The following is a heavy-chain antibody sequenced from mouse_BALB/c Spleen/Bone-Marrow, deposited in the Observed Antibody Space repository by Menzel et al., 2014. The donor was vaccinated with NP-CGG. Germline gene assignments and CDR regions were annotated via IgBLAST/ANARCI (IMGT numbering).Heavy chain of an antibody. CDR1: GYTFTDYA. CDR2: IGTYYGDA. J-gene: IGHJ3*01. CDR3: AREGPWFAF. V-gene: IGHV1S137*01. Sequence: QVQLQQPGAELVRPGVSVKISCKGSGYTFTDYAMHWVKQSHAKSLEWIGVIGTYYGDATYNQKLKTKATMTVDKSSSTAYMELARLTSEDSALYYCAREGPWFAFWGQGTLVIVSA.